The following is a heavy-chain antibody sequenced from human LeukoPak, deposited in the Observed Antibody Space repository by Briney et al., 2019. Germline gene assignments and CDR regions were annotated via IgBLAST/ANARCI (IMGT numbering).Heavy chain of an antibody. CDR2: ISSSSSYI. J-gene: IGHJ3*02. D-gene: IGHD2-2*01. CDR1: GFTFSSYS. Sequence: PGGSLRLSFAASGFTFSSYSMNWVRQAPGKGLEWVSSISSSSSYIYYADSVKGRFTISRDNAKNSLYLQMNSLRAEDTAVYYCARAVLPAAISPIDAFDIWGQGTMVTVSS. V-gene: IGHV3-21*01. CDR3: ARAVLPAAISPIDAFDI.